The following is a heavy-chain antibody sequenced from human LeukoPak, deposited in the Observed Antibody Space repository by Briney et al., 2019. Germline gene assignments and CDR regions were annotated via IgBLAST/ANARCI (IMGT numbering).Heavy chain of an antibody. CDR2: ISSSSSYI. J-gene: IGHJ3*02. D-gene: IGHD3-16*01. CDR3: AKGPNFWVTPIAFDM. CDR1: GFTFSSYS. V-gene: IGHV3-21*04. Sequence: GGSLRLSCAASGFTFSSYSMNWVRQAPGKGLEWVSSISSSSSYIYYADSVKGRFTISRDNSKNTLYLQMDSLRAEDTAVYHCAKGPNFWVTPIAFDMWGQGTMVTVSS.